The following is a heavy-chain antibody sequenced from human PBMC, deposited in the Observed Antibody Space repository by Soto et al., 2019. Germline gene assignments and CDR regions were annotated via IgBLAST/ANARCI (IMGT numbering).Heavy chain of an antibody. CDR2: IFSNDEK. J-gene: IGHJ4*02. D-gene: IGHD6-13*01. V-gene: IGHV2-26*01. CDR1: GFSLSNAGMG. Sequence: QVTLKESGPVLVKPTETLTLTCTVSGFSLSNAGMGVSWIRQPPGKALEWLAHIFSNDEKSYSTSLKSRLTISKDTSKSHVVLTMTNMDPVDTATYYCARILPPYSSSSYGSKPGLSSYYFDYWGQGTLVTVSS. CDR3: ARILPPYSSSSYGSKPGLSSYYFDY.